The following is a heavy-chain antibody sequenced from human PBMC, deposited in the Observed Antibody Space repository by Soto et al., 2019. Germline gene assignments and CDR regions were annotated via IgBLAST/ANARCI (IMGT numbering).Heavy chain of an antibody. CDR2: IYYRWST. D-gene: IGHD2-8*01. V-gene: IGHV4-31*03. CDR3: ARQLGHCINGICPENWFDP. Sequence: QVQLQESGPGLVKPSQTLTLTCTVSGDSISTSGYYWSWIRQLPGKGLEWIGYIYYRWSTYYNPSLKSRVSMSEDTSKIHFSLKLRSVTAADTAVYYCARQLGHCINGICPENWFDPWGQGTLVTVSS. CDR1: GDSISTSGYY. J-gene: IGHJ5*02.